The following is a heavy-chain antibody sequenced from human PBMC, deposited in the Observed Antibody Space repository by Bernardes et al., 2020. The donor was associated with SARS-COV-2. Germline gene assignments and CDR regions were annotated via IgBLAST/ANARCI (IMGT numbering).Heavy chain of an antibody. CDR2: ISNSGGTT. D-gene: IGHD3-10*01. CDR3: ARARDLSEYYFDY. J-gene: IGHJ4*02. CDR1: GFTFSSYA. Sequence: GGSLRLSCAASGFTFSSYAMSWVRQAPGKGLEWVSAISNSGGTTYYVDSVKGRFTISRDNSKSTLYLQMNSLRAEDTAFYYCARARDLSEYYFDYWGQGTLVTVSS. V-gene: IGHV3-23*01.